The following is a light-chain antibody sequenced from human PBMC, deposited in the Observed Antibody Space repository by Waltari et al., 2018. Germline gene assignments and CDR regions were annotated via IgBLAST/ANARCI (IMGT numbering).Light chain of an antibody. J-gene: IGLJ3*02. CDR1: SSNIGSSY. V-gene: IGLV1-47*01. CDR3: AAWDDSLSVNWV. Sequence: QSVLTQPPSASGTPGQRVTISCSGSSSNIGSSYVYWYQQLPGTAPKLLIYRSNQRPSGVPDRFSGSKSGTSAFLAISGLRSEDEADYYCAAWDDSLSVNWVFGGGTKLTVL. CDR2: RSN.